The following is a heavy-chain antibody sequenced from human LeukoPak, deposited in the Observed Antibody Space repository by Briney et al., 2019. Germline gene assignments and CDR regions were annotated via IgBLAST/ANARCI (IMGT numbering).Heavy chain of an antibody. Sequence: SETLSLTCAVYGGSFSGYYWSWIRQPPGKGLEWIGEINHSGSTNYNPSLKSRVTISVDTSKNQFSLKLSSVTAADTTVYYCARGGSSSWYSNWFDPWGQGTLVTVSS. CDR3: ARGGSSSWYSNWFDP. V-gene: IGHV4-34*01. CDR2: INHSGST. J-gene: IGHJ5*02. CDR1: GGSFSGYY. D-gene: IGHD6-13*01.